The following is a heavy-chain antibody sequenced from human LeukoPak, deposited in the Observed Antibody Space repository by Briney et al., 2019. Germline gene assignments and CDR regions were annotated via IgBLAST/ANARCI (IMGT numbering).Heavy chain of an antibody. J-gene: IGHJ6*03. CDR2: IRYDGSNK. CDR1: GFTFSSYG. D-gene: IGHD3-10*01. CDR3: ARDRWFGESLFRYMDV. Sequence: GGSLRLSCAASGFTFSSYGMHWVRQAPGKGLEWVAFIRYDGSNKYYADSVKGRFTISRDNSKNTLYLQMNSLRAEDTAVYYCARDRWFGESLFRYMDVWGKGTTVTVSS. V-gene: IGHV3-30*02.